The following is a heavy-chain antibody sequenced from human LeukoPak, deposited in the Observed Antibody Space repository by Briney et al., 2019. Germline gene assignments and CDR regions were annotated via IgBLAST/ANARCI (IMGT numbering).Heavy chain of an antibody. V-gene: IGHV1-46*01. CDR1: GYTFTSYY. J-gene: IGHJ4*02. CDR3: ARAGSYYDSTSHYSFDY. Sequence: GASVKVSCKASGYTFTSYYMHWVRQAPGQRRECMGIFSPSGGSTTYTQEFQGRITMTRDTSTSTVHMTLGCLRSDDTAVYYCARAGSYYDSTSHYSFDYWGQGTLVTVSS. CDR2: FSPSGGST. D-gene: IGHD3-22*01.